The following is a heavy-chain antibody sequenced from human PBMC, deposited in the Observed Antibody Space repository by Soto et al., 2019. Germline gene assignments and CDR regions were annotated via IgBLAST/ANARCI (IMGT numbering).Heavy chain of an antibody. CDR3: AADPYDSSGYYYF. CDR1: GFTFTSSA. CDR2: IVIGSGNT. Sequence: SVKVSCKASGFTFTSSAVQWVRQARGQRLELIGWIVIGSGNTNYAQKFQERVTITRDMSTSTAYMELSSLRSEDTAVYYCAADPYDSSGYYYFWGQGTLVTVSS. D-gene: IGHD3-22*01. V-gene: IGHV1-58*01. J-gene: IGHJ4*02.